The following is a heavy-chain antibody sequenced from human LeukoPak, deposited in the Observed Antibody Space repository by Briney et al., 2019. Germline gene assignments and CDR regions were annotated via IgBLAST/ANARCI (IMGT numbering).Heavy chain of an antibody. V-gene: IGHV3-7*01. CDR2: IRQDGSDK. CDR3: ARDKGFGGSSFDY. D-gene: IGHD3-10*01. Sequence: PGRSLRLSCVVSGFMFNNYWMSWVRQAPGKGLEWVATIRQDGSDKYFLDSVRGRFTISRDNAENSLYLQMNSLRAEDTAVYYCARDKGFGGSSFDYWGQGTLVTAS. CDR1: GFMFNNYW. J-gene: IGHJ4*02.